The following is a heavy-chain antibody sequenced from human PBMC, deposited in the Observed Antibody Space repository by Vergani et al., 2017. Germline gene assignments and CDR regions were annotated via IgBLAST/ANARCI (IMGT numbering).Heavy chain of an antibody. D-gene: IGHD1-14*01. CDR3: TTAGLNLHPNYYYYMDV. CDR1: GFTFSNAW. J-gene: IGHJ6*03. CDR2: IKSNTDGGTT. V-gene: IGHV3-15*01. Sequence: EVQLVESGGGLVKPGGSLRLSCAASGFTFSNAWMTWVRQAPGKGLEWVGRIKSNTDGGTTHYAAPVKGRFTISRDDSENTLYLQMNSLKSEDTAVYYCTTAGLNLHPNYYYYMDVWGKGTTVTVSS.